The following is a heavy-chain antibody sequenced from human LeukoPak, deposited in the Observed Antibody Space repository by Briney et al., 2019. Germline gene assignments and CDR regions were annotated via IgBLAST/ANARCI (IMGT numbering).Heavy chain of an antibody. Sequence: PGGSLRLSCAASGFTFNKYWTSWFRQAPGKGLEWVANINQDGSDKNHVDNVKGRFTSSRDNAKNSLYLQMNSLRAEDTAVYYCAREDGVNTNDYWGQGTLVTVSS. V-gene: IGHV3-7*01. CDR2: INQDGSDK. CDR3: AREDGVNTNDY. D-gene: IGHD5-24*01. CDR1: GFTFNKYW. J-gene: IGHJ4*02.